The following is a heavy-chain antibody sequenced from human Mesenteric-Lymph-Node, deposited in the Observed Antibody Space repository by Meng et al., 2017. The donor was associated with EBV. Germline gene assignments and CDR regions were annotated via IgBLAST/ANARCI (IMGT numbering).Heavy chain of an antibody. J-gene: IGHJ4*02. V-gene: IGHV3-21*01. CDR3: ARVDGDGYCSGGSCYSLDY. CDR2: ISSSSSYI. D-gene: IGHD2-15*01. Sequence: EVQLVESGGXLVKPGGSLRLSCAASGFTFSSYSMNWVRQAPGKGLEWVSSISSSSSYIYYADSVKGRFTISRDNAKNSLYLQMNSLRAEDTAVYYCARVDGDGYCSGGSCYSLDYGGQGTLVTVSS. CDR1: GFTFSSYS.